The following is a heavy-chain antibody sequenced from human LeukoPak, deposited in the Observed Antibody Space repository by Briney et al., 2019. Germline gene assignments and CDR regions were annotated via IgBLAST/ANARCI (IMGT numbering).Heavy chain of an antibody. CDR3: AKGGGYEAQYYYYYLDV. D-gene: IGHD5-12*01. CDR1: GFTFSSYS. J-gene: IGHJ6*03. Sequence: GGSLRLSCAASGFTFSSYSMNWVRQAPGKGLEWVSYISSRSSTIYYADSVKGRFTISRDNAKNSLYLQMNSLRAEDTAVYYCAKGGGYEAQYYYYYLDVWGKGTTVTISS. V-gene: IGHV3-48*01. CDR2: ISSRSSTI.